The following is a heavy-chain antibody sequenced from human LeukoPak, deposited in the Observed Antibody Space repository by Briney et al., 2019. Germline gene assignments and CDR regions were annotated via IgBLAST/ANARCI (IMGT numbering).Heavy chain of an antibody. J-gene: IGHJ5*02. CDR2: MSTSGNS. Sequence: SETLSLTCTVSGGSISGYYWSWIRQPAGKGLEWIGRMSTSGNSNYIPSLVSRVTMSVHTSKNQFSLNLSSVTAADTAVYYCARESGSMRWFDPWGQGTLVTVSS. CDR3: ARESGSMRWFDP. V-gene: IGHV4-4*07. D-gene: IGHD6-25*01. CDR1: GGSISGYY.